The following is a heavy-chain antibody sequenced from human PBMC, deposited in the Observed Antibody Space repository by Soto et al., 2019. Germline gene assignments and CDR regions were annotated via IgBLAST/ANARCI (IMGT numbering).Heavy chain of an antibody. J-gene: IGHJ4*02. D-gene: IGHD3-10*01. CDR3: ARTRGGYYGSGSYYVDY. CDR2: ISYDGTNK. Sequence: QVQLVESGGGVVQPGRSLRLSCAASGFTFSSYAMHLVRQAPGRGLEWVAVISYDGTNKYYADSVKGRFTISRDNSKSTLYQQMNSLRAEDTAVYYWARTRGGYYGSGSYYVDYWGQGTLVTVSA. CDR1: GFTFSSYA. V-gene: IGHV3-30-3*01.